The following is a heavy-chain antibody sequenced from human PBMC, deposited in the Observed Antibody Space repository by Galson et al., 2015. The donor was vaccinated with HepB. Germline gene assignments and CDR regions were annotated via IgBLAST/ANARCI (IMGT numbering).Heavy chain of an antibody. CDR3: ARSWGGYDFWSGYYTRGYFDY. CDR2: IYPGDSDT. CDR1: GYSFTSYW. V-gene: IGHV5-51*03. J-gene: IGHJ4*02. Sequence: QSGAEVKKPGESLKISCKGSGYSFTSYWIGWVRQMPGKGLEWMGIIYPGDSDTRYSPSFQGQVTISADKSISTAYLQWSSLKASDTAMYYCARSWGGYDFWSGYYTRGYFDYWGQGTLVTVSS. D-gene: IGHD3-3*01.